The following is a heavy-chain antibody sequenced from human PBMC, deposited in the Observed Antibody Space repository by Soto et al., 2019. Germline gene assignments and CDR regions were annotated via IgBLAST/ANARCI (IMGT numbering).Heavy chain of an antibody. CDR1: GFTFSSYG. CDR3: AKDLLVDILTGYYMDV. J-gene: IGHJ6*03. V-gene: IGHV3-30*18. D-gene: IGHD3-9*01. Sequence: GGSLRLSCAASGFTFSSYGMHWVRQAPGKGLEWVAVISYDGSNKYYADSVKGRFTISRDNSKNTLYLQMNSLRAEDTAVYYCAKDLLVDILTGYYMDVWGKGTTVTVSS. CDR2: ISYDGSNK.